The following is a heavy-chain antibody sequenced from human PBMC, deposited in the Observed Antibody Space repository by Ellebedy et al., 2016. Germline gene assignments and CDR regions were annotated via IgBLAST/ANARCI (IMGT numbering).Heavy chain of an antibody. J-gene: IGHJ6*02. CDR2: IWYDGSNK. CDR3: ARVHSVRGLIVSQDYGMDV. V-gene: IGHV3-33*08. Sequence: GGSLRLXXAASGFTFSNTWMHWVRQAPGKGLEWVAVIWYDGSNKYYEASVKGRFTISRDNSKNTLHLQMNSLRAEDTAVYYCARVHSVRGLIVSQDYGMDVWGQGTTVTVSS. CDR1: GFTFSNTW. D-gene: IGHD3-10*01.